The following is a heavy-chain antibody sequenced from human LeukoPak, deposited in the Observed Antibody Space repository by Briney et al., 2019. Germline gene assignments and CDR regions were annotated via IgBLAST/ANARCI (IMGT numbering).Heavy chain of an antibody. Sequence: GGSLRLSCAASGFTFSSYAMSWVRQAPGKGLEWVSAIVGSGASTYYADSVKGRFTISRDNSKNTLHLQMNSLRAEDTAIYHCAKVRVVGDYNGFFDLWGRGTLVTVSS. D-gene: IGHD4-17*01. CDR3: AKVRVVGDYNGFFDL. V-gene: IGHV3-23*01. CDR2: IVGSGAST. CDR1: GFTFSSYA. J-gene: IGHJ2*01.